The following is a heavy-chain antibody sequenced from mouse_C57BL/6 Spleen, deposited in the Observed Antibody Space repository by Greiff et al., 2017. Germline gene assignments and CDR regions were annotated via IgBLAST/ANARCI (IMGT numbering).Heavy chain of an antibody. V-gene: IGHV1-76*01. CDR3: ARSRTGLAY. D-gene: IGHD4-1*01. J-gene: IGHJ3*01. Sequence: QVHVKQSGAELVRPGASVKLSCKASGYTFTDYYINWVKQRPGQGLEWIARIYPGSGNTYYNEKFKGKATLTAEKSSSTAYMQLSSLTSEDSAVYFCARSRTGLAYWGQGTLVTVSA. CDR1: GYTFTDYY. CDR2: IYPGSGNT.